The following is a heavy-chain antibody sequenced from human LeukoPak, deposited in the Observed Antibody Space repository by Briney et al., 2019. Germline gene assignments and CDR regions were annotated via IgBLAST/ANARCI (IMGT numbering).Heavy chain of an antibody. V-gene: IGHV3-33*03. CDR1: GFTFSVYG. J-gene: IGHJ4*02. CDR2: IWNDGSEK. CDR3: ASGKNYDILTDY. Sequence: ERSLRLSCAASGFTFSVYGIHWVRQAPGKGLEWVAVIWNDGSEKYYADSVKGRFTISRDNAKNTLYLQMNSLRAEDTAVYYCASGKNYDILTDYWGQGTLVTVSS. D-gene: IGHD3-9*01.